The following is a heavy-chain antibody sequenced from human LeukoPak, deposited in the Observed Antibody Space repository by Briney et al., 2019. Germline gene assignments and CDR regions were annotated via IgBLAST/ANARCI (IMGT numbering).Heavy chain of an antibody. CDR2: IYSGGST. CDR3: ARDLAVAPSYYGMDV. V-gene: IGHV3-53*01. CDR1: GFTVSSNY. Sequence: PGESLRLSCAASGFTVSSNYMSWVRQAPGKGLEWVSVIYSGGSTYYADSVKGRFTISRDNSKNTLYLQMNSLRAEDTAVYYCARDLAVAPSYYGMDVWGQGTTVTVSS. D-gene: IGHD6-19*01. J-gene: IGHJ6*02.